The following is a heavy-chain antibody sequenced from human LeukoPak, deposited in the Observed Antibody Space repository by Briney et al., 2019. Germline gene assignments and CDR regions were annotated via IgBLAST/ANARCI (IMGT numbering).Heavy chain of an antibody. D-gene: IGHD2-21*02. V-gene: IGHV3-30*18. CDR2: ISYDGSNK. Sequence: PGTSLRLSCAASGFTFSSYGMHWVRQAPGKGLEWGAIISYDGSNKYYADSVKGRFTISRDNSKNTLYLQMNSLRAEDTAVYYCAKGTYCGGDCYPQAPNYYFGMDVWGQGTTVTVSS. J-gene: IGHJ6*02. CDR3: AKGTYCGGDCYPQAPNYYFGMDV. CDR1: GFTFSSYG.